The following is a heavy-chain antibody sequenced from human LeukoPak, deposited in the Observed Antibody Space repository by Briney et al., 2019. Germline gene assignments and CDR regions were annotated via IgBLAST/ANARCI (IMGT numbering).Heavy chain of an antibody. J-gene: IGHJ3*01. CDR3: GMSGDRVPLQDDVFDV. V-gene: IGHV5-51*01. CDR2: IYPGDSGP. D-gene: IGHD1-26*01. CDR1: GYSFTSYC. Sequence: GESLKISCKVSGYSFTSYCIGWVRQMPGKGLEWMGIIYPGDSGPTYSPSFQGQVTISVDKSINPAYLQWSSLQASDTAMYYCGMSGDRVPLQDDVFDVWGQGTMATVST.